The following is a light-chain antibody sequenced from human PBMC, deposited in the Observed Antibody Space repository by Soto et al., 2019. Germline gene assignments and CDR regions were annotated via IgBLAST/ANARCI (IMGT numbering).Light chain of an antibody. CDR2: ETN. V-gene: IGLV1-51*02. Sequence: QSVLTQPPSVSASSGQTVTISCSGSSSNIGKNYVSWYQQLPGTAPKLLIYETNKRPSGIPDRFSGSKSGTSATLGISGLETGDEAHYYCGTWDTSLTVVLFGGGTKLTVL. CDR1: SSNIGKNY. CDR3: GTWDTSLTVVL. J-gene: IGLJ2*01.